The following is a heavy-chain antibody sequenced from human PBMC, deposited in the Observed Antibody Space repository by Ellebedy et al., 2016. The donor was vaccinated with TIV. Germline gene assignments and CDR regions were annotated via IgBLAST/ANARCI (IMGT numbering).Heavy chain of an antibody. D-gene: IGHD5/OR15-5a*01. CDR1: GFTFGGFG. CDR2: ISYDGSNK. V-gene: IGHV3-30*03. CDR3: ARGLPGLRFYYYYGLDV. Sequence: GESLKISXAGSGFTFGGFGIHWVRQAPGKGLEWVAVISYDGSNKYYADSVKGRFTISRDNSMTTVDLQMNSLRAEDTAVYYCARGLPGLRFYYYYGLDVWGQGTTVTVSS. J-gene: IGHJ6*02.